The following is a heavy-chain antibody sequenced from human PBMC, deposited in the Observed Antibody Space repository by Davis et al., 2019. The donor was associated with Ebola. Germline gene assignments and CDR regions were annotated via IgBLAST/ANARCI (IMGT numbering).Heavy chain of an antibody. CDR1: GFTFSSYG. J-gene: IGHJ6*02. V-gene: IGHV3-30*18. D-gene: IGHD3-3*01. Sequence: GESLKISCAASGFTFSSYGMHWVRQAPGKGLEWVAVISYDGSNKYYADSVKGRFTISRDNSKNTLYLQMNSLRAEDTAVYYCAKDLSGLSTRPFGVVYYYYYYGMDVWGQGTTVTVSS. CDR3: AKDLSGLSTRPFGVVYYYYYYGMDV. CDR2: ISYDGSNK.